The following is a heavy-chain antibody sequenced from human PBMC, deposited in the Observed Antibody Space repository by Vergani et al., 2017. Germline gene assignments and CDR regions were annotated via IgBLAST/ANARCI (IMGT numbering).Heavy chain of an antibody. V-gene: IGHV3-11*05. Sequence: QVQLVESGGGVVQPGRSLRLSCAASGFTSSAYYMSWIRQAPGKGLEWVSYISSSSSYTNYADSVKGRFTISRDNAKTSLYLQMNSLRAEDTAVYYCARDTTRNGDLDYWGQGTLVTVSS. CDR3: ARDTTRNGDLDY. J-gene: IGHJ4*02. D-gene: IGHD4-17*01. CDR2: ISSSSSYT. CDR1: GFTSSAYY.